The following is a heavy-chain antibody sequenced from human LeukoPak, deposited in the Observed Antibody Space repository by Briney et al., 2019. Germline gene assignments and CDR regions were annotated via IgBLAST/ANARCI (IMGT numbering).Heavy chain of an antibody. Sequence: GGSLRLSCAASGFTFSGYSMNWVRQAPGEGLEWVSSISSSSSYIYYADSVKGRFTISRDNAKNSLYLQMNSLRAEDTAVYYCARDQGSTVVTPPYWGQGTLVTVSS. CDR3: ARDQGSTVVTPPY. J-gene: IGHJ4*02. V-gene: IGHV3-21*01. CDR1: GFTFSGYS. CDR2: ISSSSSYI. D-gene: IGHD4-23*01.